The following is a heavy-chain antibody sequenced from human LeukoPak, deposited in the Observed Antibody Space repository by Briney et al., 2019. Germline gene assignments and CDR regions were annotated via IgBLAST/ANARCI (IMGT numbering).Heavy chain of an antibody. V-gene: IGHV3-23*01. Sequence: PGGALRLSCAASGFTFSSYALSWVRQAPGEGLEWVSAISGSGGSTYYADSAKGRFTISRDNSKNTLYLQMNSLRAEDTAVYYCAKSITMIVVNILVDYWGQGTLGTVSS. J-gene: IGHJ4*02. CDR2: ISGSGGST. CDR1: GFTFSSYA. D-gene: IGHD3-22*01. CDR3: AKSITMIVVNILVDY.